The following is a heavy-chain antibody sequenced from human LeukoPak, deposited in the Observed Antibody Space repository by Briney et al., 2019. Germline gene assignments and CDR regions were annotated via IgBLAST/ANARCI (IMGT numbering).Heavy chain of an antibody. V-gene: IGHV1-2*02. CDR1: GYTFTGYY. Sequence: ASVKVSCKASGYTFTGYYMHWVRQAPGQGLEWMGWINPNSGGTNYAQKFQGRVTMTRDTSIITAYMELSRLRSDDTAVYYCAREGIAAAGTYAFDIWGQGAMVTVSS. CDR2: INPNSGGT. D-gene: IGHD6-13*01. CDR3: AREGIAAAGTYAFDI. J-gene: IGHJ3*02.